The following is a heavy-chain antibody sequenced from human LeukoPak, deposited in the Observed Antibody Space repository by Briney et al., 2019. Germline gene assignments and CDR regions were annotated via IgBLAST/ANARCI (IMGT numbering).Heavy chain of an antibody. V-gene: IGHV1-18*01. J-gene: IGHJ4*02. Sequence: ASVNVSCTASGYTFTSYGISWVRQAPGQGLEWMGWISAYNGNTNYAQKLQGRVTMTTDTSTSTAYMELRSLRSDDTAVYYCALGYCSGGSCYTTDFDYWGQGTLVTVSS. CDR3: ALGYCSGGSCYTTDFDY. D-gene: IGHD2-15*01. CDR2: ISAYNGNT. CDR1: GYTFTSYG.